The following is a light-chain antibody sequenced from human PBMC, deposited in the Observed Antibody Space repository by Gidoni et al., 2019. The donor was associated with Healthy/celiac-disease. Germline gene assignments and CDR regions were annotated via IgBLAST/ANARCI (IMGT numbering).Light chain of an antibody. Sequence: DIQKTQSPSSLSASVGDRVTITCQASHDIGNYLNWYQQKPGKAPKPLIYDASNLETGVPSRFRRSGSGTDFTSTISSLQPEDIATYYCQQYDNLPLTFGGGTKVEIK. CDR1: HDIGNY. CDR2: DAS. V-gene: IGKV1-33*01. J-gene: IGKJ4*01. CDR3: QQYDNLPLT.